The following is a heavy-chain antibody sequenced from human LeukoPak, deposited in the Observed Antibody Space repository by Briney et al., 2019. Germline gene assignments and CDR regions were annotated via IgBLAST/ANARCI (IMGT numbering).Heavy chain of an antibody. CDR1: GFTFSSYW. Sequence: GGSLRLSCAASGFTFSSYWMSWVRQAPGQGLERVSVITGSGSYTYYADSVKGRFTISRDNSKNTLFLQMNSLRAEDTAVYYCATAGGSSGSYPLIYWGQGTLVTVSS. CDR3: ATAGGSSGSYPLIY. D-gene: IGHD6-19*01. V-gene: IGHV3-23*01. CDR2: ITGSGSYT. J-gene: IGHJ4*02.